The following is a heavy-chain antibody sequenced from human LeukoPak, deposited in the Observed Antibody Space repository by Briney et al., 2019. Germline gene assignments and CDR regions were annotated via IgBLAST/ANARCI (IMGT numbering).Heavy chain of an antibody. CDR1: GGSFSGYY. V-gene: IGHV4-34*01. CDR3: ARDSITMIDY. J-gene: IGHJ4*02. CDR2: INHSGST. D-gene: IGHD3-22*01. Sequence: SETLSLTXAVYGGSFSGYYWSWIGQPPGKGLEWIGEINHSGSTNYNPSLKSRVTISVDTSKNQFSLKLSSVTAADTAVYYCARDSITMIDYWGQGTLVTVSS.